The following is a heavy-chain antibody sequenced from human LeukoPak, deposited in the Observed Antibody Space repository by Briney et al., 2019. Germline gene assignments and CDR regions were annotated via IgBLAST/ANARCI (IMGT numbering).Heavy chain of an antibody. D-gene: IGHD2-2*01. Sequence: SVKVSCKASGGTFSSYAISWVRQAPGQGLEWMGGIIPIFGTANYAQKFQGRVTITADESTSTAYMELSSLRSEDTAVYYCANRARYRPAANWNYFDYWGQGTLVTVSS. CDR1: GGTFSSYA. CDR2: IIPIFGTA. CDR3: ANRARYRPAANWNYFDY. V-gene: IGHV1-69*13. J-gene: IGHJ4*02.